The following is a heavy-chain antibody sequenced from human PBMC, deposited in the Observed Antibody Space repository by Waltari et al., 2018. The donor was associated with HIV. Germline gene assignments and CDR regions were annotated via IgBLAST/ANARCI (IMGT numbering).Heavy chain of an antibody. CDR1: GFTFSSNW. V-gene: IGHV3-74*01. Sequence: EVQLVESGGGLVQPGGSLRLSCAASGFTFSSNWMHWVRQAPGKGLVWVSRTNSDISSTSDADSVKVRFTIARDNTSNTLYLQMNSRRAEDTAVYYCARRGEWGLPFDYWGQGILVTVSS. J-gene: IGHJ4*02. CDR3: ARRGEWGLPFDY. CDR2: TNSDISST. D-gene: IGHD1-26*01.